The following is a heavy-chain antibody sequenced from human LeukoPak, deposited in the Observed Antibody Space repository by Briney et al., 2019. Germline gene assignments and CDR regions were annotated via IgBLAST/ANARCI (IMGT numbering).Heavy chain of an antibody. CDR3: ASTYSSSYGLYYYGMDV. Sequence: ASVRVSCKASGGTVSSYAIGRVRQAPGQWLEWMGRIIPIFGTANYAQKFQGRVTITADESTSTAYMELSSLRSEDTVVYYCASTYSSSYGLYYYGMDVWGQGTTVTVSS. CDR2: IIPIFGTA. V-gene: IGHV1-69*13. D-gene: IGHD6-6*01. J-gene: IGHJ6*02. CDR1: GGTVSSYA.